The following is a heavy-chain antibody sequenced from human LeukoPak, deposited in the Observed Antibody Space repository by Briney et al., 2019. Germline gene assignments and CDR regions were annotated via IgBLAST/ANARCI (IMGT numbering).Heavy chain of an antibody. V-gene: IGHV3-48*02. CDR3: ARDHDWAFDL. D-gene: IGHD3-9*01. J-gene: IGHJ4*02. CDR1: GFPFGSYV. Sequence: GGSLRLSCEASGFPFGSYVMSWVRQAPGKGLEWIAYINHNAEMIFYPDFVKGRFTISRDNAKNSLYLQMNALRYEDTAIYYCARDHDWAFDLWGQGTLVTVSS. CDR2: INHNAEMI.